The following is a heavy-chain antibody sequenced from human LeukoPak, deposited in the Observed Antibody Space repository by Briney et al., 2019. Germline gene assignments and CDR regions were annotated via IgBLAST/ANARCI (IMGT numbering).Heavy chain of an antibody. J-gene: IGHJ4*02. D-gene: IGHD2-2*02. Sequence: ASVKVSCKASGYTFTSYAMHWVRQAPGQRLEWMGWINAGNGNTKYSQKFQGRVTITRDTSASTAYMELSSLRSEDTAVYYCARGRGIVVVPAAIRGDYFDYWGQGTLVTVSS. CDR2: INAGNGNT. CDR1: GYTFTSYA. CDR3: ARGRGIVVVPAAIRGDYFDY. V-gene: IGHV1-3*01.